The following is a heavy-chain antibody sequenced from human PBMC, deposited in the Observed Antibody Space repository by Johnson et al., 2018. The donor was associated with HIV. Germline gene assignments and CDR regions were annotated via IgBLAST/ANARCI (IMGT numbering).Heavy chain of an antibody. Sequence: QVQLVESGGGLVQPGGSMRLSCAASGFTFSSYGMHWVRQAPGKGLEWVGVIWFDGSNKYYGDSVKGRFTISRDNSKNTLYLQMNSLRAEDTAVYHCATDTRGWLRTPAAFHFWGQGTMVTVSS. V-gene: IGHV3-33*01. CDR2: IWFDGSNK. J-gene: IGHJ3*01. CDR3: ATDTRGWLRTPAAFHF. CDR1: GFTFSSYG. D-gene: IGHD5-12*01.